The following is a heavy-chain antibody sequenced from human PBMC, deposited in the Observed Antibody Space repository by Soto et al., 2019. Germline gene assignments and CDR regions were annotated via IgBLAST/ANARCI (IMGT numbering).Heavy chain of an antibody. D-gene: IGHD6-19*01. CDR1: GFTFSSYA. J-gene: IGHJ4*02. CDR3: AKDRGWPKVDY. V-gene: IGHV3-23*01. Sequence: EVQLLESGGGLVQPGGSLRLSCAASGFTFSSYAMSWVRQAPGKGLEWVSAISGSGGSTYYADSVKGRFTISRDNSKNTLYLQMNSLRVDDTAEYYCAKDRGWPKVDYWGQGTLVTVSS. CDR2: ISGSGGST.